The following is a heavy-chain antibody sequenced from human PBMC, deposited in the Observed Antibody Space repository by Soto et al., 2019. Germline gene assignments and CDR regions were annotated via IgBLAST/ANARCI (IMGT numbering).Heavy chain of an antibody. CDR2: IYPGDSDT. V-gene: IGHV5-51*01. J-gene: IGHJ6*03. CDR3: ARRAAAGFDYHYMDV. Sequence: PGESLKISCKGSGYSFTSYWIGWVRQMPGKGLEWMGIIYPGDSDTRYSPSFQGQVTISADKSISTAYLQWSSLKASDTAMYYCARRAAAGFDYHYMDVWGKGTTVTVSS. CDR1: GYSFTSYW. D-gene: IGHD6-13*01.